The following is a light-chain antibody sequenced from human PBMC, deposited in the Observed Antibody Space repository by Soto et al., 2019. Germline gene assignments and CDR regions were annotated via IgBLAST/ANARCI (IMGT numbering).Light chain of an antibody. J-gene: IGLJ2*01. V-gene: IGLV2-14*01. CDR1: SSDVGGYNN. CDR3: SSYTSSSTSVV. CDR2: EVS. Sequence: QSALTQPASVSGSPGQSITISCTGTSSDVGGYNNVSWYQQHPDKAPKLMIYEVSNRPSGVSNRFSGSKSGNTASLTISGLQAEDEADYYCSSYTSSSTSVVFGGGTKLTVL.